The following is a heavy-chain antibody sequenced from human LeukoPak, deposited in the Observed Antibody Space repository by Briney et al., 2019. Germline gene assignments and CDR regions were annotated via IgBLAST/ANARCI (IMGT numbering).Heavy chain of an antibody. CDR2: ISVSGGNS. CDR3: ARDIELSC. CDR1: GXTFSDSA. J-gene: IGHJ4*02. Sequence: GGSLRLSCEASGXTFSDSAMSWVRQASGRGLEWVSLISVSGGNSYYADSVKGRFTVSRDSSKNTLHLQMNSLRAEDTAVYYCARDIELSCWGQGTLVTVSS. V-gene: IGHV3-23*01. D-gene: IGHD1-26*01.